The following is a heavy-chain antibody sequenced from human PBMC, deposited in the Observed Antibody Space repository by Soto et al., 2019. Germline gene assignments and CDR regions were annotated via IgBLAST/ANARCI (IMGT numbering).Heavy chain of an antibody. CDR3: AKDQPPPTVTFYYYYYGMDV. J-gene: IGHJ6*02. CDR2: ISGSGGST. CDR1: GFTFSSYA. D-gene: IGHD4-17*01. V-gene: IGHV3-23*01. Sequence: GGSLRLSCAASGFTFSSYAMSWVRQAPGKGLEWGSAISGSGGSTYYADSVKGRFTISRDNSKNTLYLQMNSLRAEDTAVYYCAKDQPPPTVTFYYYYYGMDVWGQGTTVTVSS.